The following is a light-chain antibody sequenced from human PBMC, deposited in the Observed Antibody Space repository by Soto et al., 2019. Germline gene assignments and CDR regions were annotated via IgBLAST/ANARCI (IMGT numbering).Light chain of an antibody. J-gene: IGKJ2*01. Sequence: DIVMTQTPLSLSVTPGQPASISCKSSQSLLHSDGKTYLYWFLQRPGQAPQLLIYEVSNRVSGGPDRFSGIGSGTDFTLKVSRVEAEDVGVYYCMQSIQSPHAFGQGTKVEIK. CDR3: MQSIQSPHA. V-gene: IGKV2D-29*01. CDR2: EVS. CDR1: QSLLHSDGKTY.